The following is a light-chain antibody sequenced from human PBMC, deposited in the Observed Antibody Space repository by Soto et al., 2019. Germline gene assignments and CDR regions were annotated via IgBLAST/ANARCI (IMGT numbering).Light chain of an antibody. V-gene: IGKV3-15*01. J-gene: IGKJ1*01. CDR1: QSIGRN. CDR3: HQYGSSGT. CDR2: GAS. Sequence: EIVMTQSPATLSVSPGERATLSCRASQSIGRNVAWYQQKPGQAPRLLIYGASTRAAGIPARFSGSGSGTEFTLTITSLQSEDFAVYYCHQYGSSGTFGQGTKVDIK.